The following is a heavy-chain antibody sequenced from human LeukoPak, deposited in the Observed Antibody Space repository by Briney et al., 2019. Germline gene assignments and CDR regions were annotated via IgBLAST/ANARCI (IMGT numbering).Heavy chain of an antibody. CDR3: ARDVIYDSEIYSYGDS. CDR2: IYYSGNT. CDR1: GGSISTNVYY. D-gene: IGHD3-16*01. V-gene: IGHV4-39*02. Sequence: PSETLSLTCTVSGGSISTNVYYWGWIRQPPGKGLEWIGSIYYSGNTYYNPSLKSRVTISVDTSKNQFSLQLNSVTAADTAVYYCARDVIYDSEIYSYGDSWGQGTLVTVSS. J-gene: IGHJ4*02.